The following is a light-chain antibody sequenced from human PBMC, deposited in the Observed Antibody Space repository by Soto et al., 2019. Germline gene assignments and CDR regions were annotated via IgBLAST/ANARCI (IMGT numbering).Light chain of an antibody. J-gene: IGKJ2*01. CDR3: QHTYSTPYT. Sequence: IQMTQSPSSLSASVGDRVTITCRASQRITTYLNWYPQKPGEAPKLLISTSGTLQRGVPSRFSGSGSGTDFTLTITALRPEDFATYFCQHTYSTPYTFGQGTKLEIK. V-gene: IGKV1-39*01. CDR2: TSG. CDR1: QRITTY.